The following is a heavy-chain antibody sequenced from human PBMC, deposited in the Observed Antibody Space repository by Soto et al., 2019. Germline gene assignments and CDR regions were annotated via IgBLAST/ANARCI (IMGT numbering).Heavy chain of an antibody. V-gene: IGHV3-23*01. J-gene: IGHJ3*02. CDR3: ARGKGYDFIWVSYRYDVAFDI. CDR1: GFTFSRDD. D-gene: IGHD3-16*02. CDR2: ISGSGGST. Sequence: EVQLLEPGGGLVQPGGSLRLSCAASGFTFSRDDMSWFRQAPGKGLAWVSAISGSGGSTYYEDSAKGRFTISRDNYKNVLYLAMNSRRAEDEAVYSCARGKGYDFIWVSYRYDVAFDIWGQGAMVTVSS.